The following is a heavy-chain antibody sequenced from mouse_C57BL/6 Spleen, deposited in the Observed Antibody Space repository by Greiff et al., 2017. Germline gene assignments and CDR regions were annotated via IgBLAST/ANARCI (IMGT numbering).Heavy chain of an antibody. V-gene: IGHV1-26*01. CDR2: INPNTGGP. CDR1: GYTFTNYY. J-gene: IGHJ2*01. Sequence: VQLQQSGPELVKPGASVKISCKASGYTFTNYYMNWVKQSHGTSLEWIGNINPNTGGPTYNQKFKGKATLTVDKSSSTAYMELRSLTSEDSADYYCARWGVWEPHFDYWGQGTTLTVSA. D-gene: IGHD2-10*02. CDR3: ARWGVWEPHFDY.